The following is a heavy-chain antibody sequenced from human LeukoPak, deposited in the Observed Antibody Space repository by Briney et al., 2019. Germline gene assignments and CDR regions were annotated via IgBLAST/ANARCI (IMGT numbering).Heavy chain of an antibody. CDR1: GGSFSGYY. J-gene: IGHJ4*02. CDR2: INHSGST. D-gene: IGHD3-3*01. Sequence: SEALSLTCAVYGGSFSGYYWSWIRQPPGKGLEWIGEINHSGSTNYNPSLKSRVTISVDTSKNQFSLKLSSVTAADTAVYYCARGRFRYYFDYWGQGTLVTVSS. CDR3: ARGRFRYYFDY. V-gene: IGHV4-34*01.